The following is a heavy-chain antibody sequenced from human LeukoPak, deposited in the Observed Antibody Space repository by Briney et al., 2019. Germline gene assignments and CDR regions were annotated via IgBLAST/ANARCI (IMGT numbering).Heavy chain of an antibody. V-gene: IGHV3-21*01. Sequence: GGSLRLSCAASGFTFSSYSMNWVRQAPGKGLEWVASISSSSSYIYYADSVKGRFTISRDNAKNSLYLQINSLRAGDTAVYYCAKGGPNYYGSGSYPYYYMDVWGKGTTVTISS. CDR3: AKGGPNYYGSGSYPYYYMDV. D-gene: IGHD3-10*01. CDR2: ISSSSSYI. CDR1: GFTFSSYS. J-gene: IGHJ6*03.